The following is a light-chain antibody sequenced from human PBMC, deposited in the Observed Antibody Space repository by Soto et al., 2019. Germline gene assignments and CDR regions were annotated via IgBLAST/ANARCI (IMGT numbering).Light chain of an antibody. CDR2: KAS. Sequence: DIPMTQSPSTLSASVGDSVTITCRASQRITTWLAWYQQKPEKAPKLLIQKASTLESGVPSRFSGSGFGTEFTLTINSRQPGDFATYYCQLYNSYALAFGGGTKVEI. J-gene: IGKJ4*01. CDR1: QRITTW. V-gene: IGKV1-5*03. CDR3: QLYNSYALA.